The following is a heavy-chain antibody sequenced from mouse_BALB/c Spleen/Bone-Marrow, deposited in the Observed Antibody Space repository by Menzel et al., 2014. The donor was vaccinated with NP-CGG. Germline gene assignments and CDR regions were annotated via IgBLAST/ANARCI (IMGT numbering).Heavy chain of an antibody. CDR2: ISDGGSYT. D-gene: IGHD1-1*01. V-gene: IGHV5-4*02. CDR3: ARGIRYYGSIYGYLDV. J-gene: IGHJ1*01. CDR1: GFIFSDYY. Sequence: EVKVVESGGGLVKPGGSLKLSCAASGFIFSDYYMYWVRQTPEKRLEWVATISDGGSYTYYPDSVKGRFTISRDHAKSNLYLQMSSLKSEDTAMYYCARGIRYYGSIYGYLDVWGAGTAVTVSS.